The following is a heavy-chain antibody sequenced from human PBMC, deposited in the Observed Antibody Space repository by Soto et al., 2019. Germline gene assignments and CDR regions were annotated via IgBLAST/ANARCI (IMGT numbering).Heavy chain of an antibody. D-gene: IGHD4-17*01. V-gene: IGHV5-51*01. CDR1: GDCFADYW. Sequence: GASLQIFRTGSGDCFADYWIGWVRQPPGKGLECLGTIYPGDSDTRYSPSFQGEVTISADKSISTAYLQWSSLKASDNAMYYCARPRDRQLRCFDFWGQGTLVTVS. CDR2: IYPGDSDT. CDR3: ARPRDRQLRCFDF. J-gene: IGHJ4*02.